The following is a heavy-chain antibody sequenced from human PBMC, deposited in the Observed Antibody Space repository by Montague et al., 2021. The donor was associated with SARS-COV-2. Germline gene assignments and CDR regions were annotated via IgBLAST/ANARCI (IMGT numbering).Heavy chain of an antibody. V-gene: IGHV2-70*11. CDR3: ARMGATVVIYDP. CDR1: GFSLSTSGMC. CDR2: IDWDDDK. Sequence: PALVKPTQTLTLTRTFSGFSLSTSGMCVSWIRQPPGKALEWLARIDWDDDKYYSTSLKTRLTISKDTSKNQVVLTMTNMDPVDTATYYCARMGATVVIYDPWGQGTLVTVSS. D-gene: IGHD4-23*01. J-gene: IGHJ5*02.